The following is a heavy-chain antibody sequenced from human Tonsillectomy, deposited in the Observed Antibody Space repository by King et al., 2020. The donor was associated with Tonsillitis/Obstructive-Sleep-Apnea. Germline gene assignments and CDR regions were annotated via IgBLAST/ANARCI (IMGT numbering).Heavy chain of an antibody. CDR2: ISNSGSTI. CDR3: ASEVGIAAHPEDYNYYYMDV. V-gene: IGHV3-48*03. J-gene: IGHJ6*03. D-gene: IGHD6-6*01. Sequence: VQLVESGGGLVQPGGSLRLSCVASGFTFSSYEMNWVRQAPGKGLEWLSYISNSGSTIYNADSVKGRFTISRDNAKNSLYLQMNSLRAEDTAIYYCASEVGIAAHPEDYNYYYMDVWGKGTTVTVSS. CDR1: GFTFSSYE.